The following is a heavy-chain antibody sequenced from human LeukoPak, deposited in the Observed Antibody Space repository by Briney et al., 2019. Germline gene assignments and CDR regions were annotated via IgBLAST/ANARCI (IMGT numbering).Heavy chain of an antibody. CDR2: INPNSGGT. J-gene: IGHJ4*02. Sequence: GESLKISCKASGYTFTGYYMHWVRQAPGQGLEWMGRINPNSGGTNYAQKFQGRVTMTRDTSISTAYMELSRLRSDDTAVYYCARDPTTVTQLAFDYWGQGTLVTVSS. V-gene: IGHV1-2*06. D-gene: IGHD4-17*01. CDR3: ARDPTTVTQLAFDY. CDR1: GYTFTGYY.